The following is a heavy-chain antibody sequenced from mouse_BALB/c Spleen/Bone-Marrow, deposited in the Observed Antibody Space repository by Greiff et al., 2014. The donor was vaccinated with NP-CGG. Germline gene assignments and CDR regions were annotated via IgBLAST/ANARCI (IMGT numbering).Heavy chain of an antibody. J-gene: IGHJ2*01. V-gene: IGHV1-19*01. CDR2: VNPYNGGT. CDR1: GYTFTDYY. Sequence: VQLKESGPELVKPGASVKMSCKASGYTFTDYYMDWVKQSHGESFEWIGRVNPYNGGTSYNQKFKGKATLTVDKSSSTAYMELNSLTSEDSAVYYCARPPYYGNYVDYWGQGTTPTVSS. D-gene: IGHD2-10*01. CDR3: ARPPYYGNYVDY.